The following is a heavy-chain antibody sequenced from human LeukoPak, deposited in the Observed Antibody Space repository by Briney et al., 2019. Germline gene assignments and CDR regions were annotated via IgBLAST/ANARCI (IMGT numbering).Heavy chain of an antibody. V-gene: IGHV4-59*08. D-gene: IGHD1-26*01. CDR1: GGSISSYY. J-gene: IGHJ3*02. Sequence: SETLSLTCTVSGGSISSYYWSWIRQSPGKGLEWIGSIYHSGSTYYNPSLKSRVTISVDTSKNQFSLKLSSVTAADTAVYYCARGPRVGATFAFDIWGQGTMVTVSS. CDR2: IYHSGST. CDR3: ARGPRVGATFAFDI.